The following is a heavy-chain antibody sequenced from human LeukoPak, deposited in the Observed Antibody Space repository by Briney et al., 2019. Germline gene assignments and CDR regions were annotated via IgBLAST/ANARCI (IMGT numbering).Heavy chain of an antibody. V-gene: IGHV3-30-3*01. D-gene: IGHD2-15*01. CDR3: ARDQLNCSGGSCRNWFDP. Sequence: PGGSLRLSCAASGFTFSSYAMHWVRQAPGKGLEWVAVISYDGSNKYYADSVKGRFTISRDNSKNTLYLQMNSLRAEDTAVYYCARDQLNCSGGSCRNWFDPWGQGTLVTVPS. CDR2: ISYDGSNK. J-gene: IGHJ5*02. CDR1: GFTFSSYA.